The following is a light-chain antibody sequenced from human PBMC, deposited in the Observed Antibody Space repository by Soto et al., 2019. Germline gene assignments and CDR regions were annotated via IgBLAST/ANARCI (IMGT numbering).Light chain of an antibody. CDR2: GAS. CDR3: QQYGSSSWT. V-gene: IGKV3-20*01. J-gene: IGKJ1*01. Sequence: EIVLTQSPGTLSLSPGERATLSCRASQSVSSSYFAWYQQRFGQAPRLLIYGASSRDTGIPDRFSGSGSGTDFTLTISRLEPEDFAVYYCQQYGSSSWTFGQGTKVEIK. CDR1: QSVSSSY.